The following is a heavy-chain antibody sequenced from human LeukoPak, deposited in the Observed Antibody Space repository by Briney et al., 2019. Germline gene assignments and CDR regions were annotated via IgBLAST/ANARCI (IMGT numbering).Heavy chain of an antibody. J-gene: IGHJ4*02. CDR1: GFTFSSYA. D-gene: IGHD6-19*01. Sequence: PGGSLRLSCAASGFTFSSYAMHWVRQAPGKGLEWVAVISYDGSNKYYADSVKGRFTISRDNSKITLYLQMSSLRAEDTAVYYCARAEVIAVAHFDYWGQGTLVTVSS. CDR2: ISYDGSNK. CDR3: ARAEVIAVAHFDY. V-gene: IGHV3-30*04.